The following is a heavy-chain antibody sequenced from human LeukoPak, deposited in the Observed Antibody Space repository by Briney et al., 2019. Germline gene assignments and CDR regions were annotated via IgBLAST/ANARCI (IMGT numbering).Heavy chain of an antibody. D-gene: IGHD1-26*01. CDR1: GGSINSYY. J-gene: IGHJ3*02. V-gene: IGHV4-59*01. Sequence: SETLSLTCTVSGGSINSYYWSWIRQPPGKGLEWIGYIYYSGSTNYNPSLKSRVTISVDTSKNQFSLKLRSVTAADTAVYYCARYSGSYPHDAFEIWGQGTMVTVSS. CDR3: ARYSGSYPHDAFEI. CDR2: IYYSGST.